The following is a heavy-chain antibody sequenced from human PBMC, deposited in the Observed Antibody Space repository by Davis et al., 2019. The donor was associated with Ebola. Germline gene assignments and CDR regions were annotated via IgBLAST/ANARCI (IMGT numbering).Heavy chain of an antibody. CDR2: IHTGGRT. V-gene: IGHV3-66*04. CDR1: GFRVSGPY. J-gene: IGHJ6*02. Sequence: GESLKISCAASGFRVSGPYMSWVRQAPGKGLEWVSVIHTGGRTYYTDSVKGRFTISRDNSKNTIYLQMSSLRAEDTAVYYCARHYVHDYYMGLDVWGPGTTVIVSS. D-gene: IGHD3-10*02. CDR3: ARHYVHDYYMGLDV.